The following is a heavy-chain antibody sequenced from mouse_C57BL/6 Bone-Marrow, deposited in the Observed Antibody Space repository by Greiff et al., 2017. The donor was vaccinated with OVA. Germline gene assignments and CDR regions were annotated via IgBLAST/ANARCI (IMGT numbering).Heavy chain of an antibody. CDR3: ARHENYDYDSYFDV. V-gene: IGHV5-9*04. Sequence: EVQGVQSGGGLVKPGGSLKLSCAASGFTFSSYTMSWVRQPPEKRLEWVATISGGGGNTYYQDSVKGRFTITRDNAKNTLYLEMSSLRSEDTAVYYCARHENYDYDSYFDVWGTGTTVTVSS. D-gene: IGHD2-4*01. J-gene: IGHJ1*03. CDR1: GFTFSSYT. CDR2: ISGGGGNT.